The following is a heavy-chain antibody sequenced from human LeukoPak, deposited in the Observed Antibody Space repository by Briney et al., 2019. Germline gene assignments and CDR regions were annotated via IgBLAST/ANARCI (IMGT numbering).Heavy chain of an antibody. CDR2: IYYSGSP. Sequence: AETLSLTCTVSGGSISSYYWSWIRQPPGKGLEWIGYIYYSGSPNYNPSLKSRATISVDTSKNQFSLKLSSVTAADTAVYYCARVSDYSVDYWGQGTLVTLSA. J-gene: IGHJ4*02. V-gene: IGHV4-59*01. CDR1: GGSISSYY. D-gene: IGHD4-11*01. CDR3: ARVSDYSVDY.